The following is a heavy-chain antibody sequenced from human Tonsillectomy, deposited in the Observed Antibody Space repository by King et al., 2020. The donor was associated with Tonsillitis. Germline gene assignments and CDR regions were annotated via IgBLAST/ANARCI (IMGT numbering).Heavy chain of an antibody. CDR1: GYSISSGYY. D-gene: IGHD4-17*01. CDR3: ARDGASNWFDP. V-gene: IGHV4-38-2*02. CDR2: IYHSGST. J-gene: IGHJ5*02. Sequence: VQLQESGPGLVKPSETLSLTCAVSGYSISSGYYWGWIRQPPGKGLEWIGSIYHSGSTYYNPSLKSRVTISVDTSKNRFSLKLSSVTAADTAVYYCARDGASNWFDPWGQGTLVTVSS.